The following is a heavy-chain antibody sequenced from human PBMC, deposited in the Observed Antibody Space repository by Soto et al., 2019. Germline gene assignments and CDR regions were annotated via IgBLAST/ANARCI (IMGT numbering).Heavy chain of an antibody. Sequence: QLQLQESGPGLVKPSETLSHTCTVSSAPVSSSTYTWGWIRQPPGKGLEWIGSIYYSGSTYYNPSLNSRVTVSVDTSKNQFSLKVTSVTAADTAVYYCARLHGYCISSSCHGHYAMDVWGQGTTVTVSS. V-gene: IGHV4-39*01. CDR2: IYYSGST. CDR3: ARLHGYCISSSCHGHYAMDV. D-gene: IGHD2-2*01. CDR1: SAPVSSSTYT. J-gene: IGHJ6*02.